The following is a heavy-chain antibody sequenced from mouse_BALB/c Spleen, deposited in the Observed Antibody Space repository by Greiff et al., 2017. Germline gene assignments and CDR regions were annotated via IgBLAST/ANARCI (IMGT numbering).Heavy chain of an antibody. Sequence: EVKVVESGGGLVQPGGSLKLSCAASGFTFSSYGMSWVRQTPDKRLELVATINSNGGSTYYPDSVKGRFTISRDNAKNTLYLQMSSLKSEDTAMYYCARGGGSFAYWGQGTLVTVSA. J-gene: IGHJ3*01. CDR1: GFTFSSYG. CDR2: INSNGGST. V-gene: IGHV5-6-3*01. CDR3: ARGGGSFAY. D-gene: IGHD1-1*02.